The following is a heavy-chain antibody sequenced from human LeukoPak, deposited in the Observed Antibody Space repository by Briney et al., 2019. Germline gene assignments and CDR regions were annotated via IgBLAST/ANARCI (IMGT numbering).Heavy chain of an antibody. CDR3: AGYSSGEGLDY. CDR2: INHSGST. J-gene: IGHJ4*02. Sequence: SETLSLTCAVYGGSFSGYYWSWIRQPPGKGLEWIGEINHSGSTNYNPSLKSRVTISVDTSKNQFSLKLSSVTAADTAVYYCAGYSSGEGLDYWGQGTLVTVSS. CDR1: GGSFSGYY. D-gene: IGHD6-19*01. V-gene: IGHV4-34*01.